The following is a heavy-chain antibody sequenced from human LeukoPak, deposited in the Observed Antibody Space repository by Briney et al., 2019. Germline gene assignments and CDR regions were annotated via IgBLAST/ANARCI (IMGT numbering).Heavy chain of an antibody. J-gene: IGHJ3*02. CDR2: IIPIFGTA. CDR1: GYTFTSYG. CDR3: ARGPSDDYGDYNTFDI. Sequence: ASVKVSCKASGYTFTSYGISWVRQAPGQGLEWMGGIIPIFGTANYAQKFQDRVTITTDESTSTAYMELSSLRSEDTAVYYCARGPSDDYGDYNTFDIWGQGTMVTVSS. D-gene: IGHD4-17*01. V-gene: IGHV1-69*05.